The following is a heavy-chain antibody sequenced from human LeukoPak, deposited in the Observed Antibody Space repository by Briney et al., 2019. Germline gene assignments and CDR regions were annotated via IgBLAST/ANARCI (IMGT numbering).Heavy chain of an antibody. CDR2: ISSNSKYT. J-gene: IGHJ4*02. CDR3: ASDNGNKYYFDY. Sequence: GGSLRLSCAASGFMFSDYFMSWIRQAPGKELEWISYISSNSKYTKHADSVKGRFTISRDNAKKSLYLQMNSLRAEDTAVYYCASDNGNKYYFDYWGQGTLVTVSS. V-gene: IGHV3-11*05. CDR1: GFMFSDYF. D-gene: IGHD2-8*01.